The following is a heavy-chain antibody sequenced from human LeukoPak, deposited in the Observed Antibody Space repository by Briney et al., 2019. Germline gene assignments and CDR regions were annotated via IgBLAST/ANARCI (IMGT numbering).Heavy chain of an antibody. D-gene: IGHD1-26*01. CDR1: GGSISSYY. CDR3: ARPRIVGATNDAFAI. CDR2: IYYSGST. Sequence: SETLSLTCTVSGGSISSYYWSWIRQPPGKGLEWIGYIYYSGSTNYNPSLKSRVTISVDTSKNQFSLKLSSVTAADTAVYYCARPRIVGATNDAFAIWGQGTMVTVSS. J-gene: IGHJ3*02. V-gene: IGHV4-59*12.